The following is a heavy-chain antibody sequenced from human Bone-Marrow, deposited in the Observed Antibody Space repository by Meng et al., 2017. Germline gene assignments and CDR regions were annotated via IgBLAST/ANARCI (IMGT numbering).Heavy chain of an antibody. Sequence: GESLKISCAASGFTFSSYSMNWVRQAPGKGLEWVSSISSSSSYIYYADSVKGRFTISRDNAKNSLYLQMNSLRAEDTAVYYCARGGATHDPVDYWGQGTLVTVSS. D-gene: IGHD1-26*01. J-gene: IGHJ4*02. CDR1: GFTFSSYS. CDR2: ISSSSSYI. V-gene: IGHV3-21*01. CDR3: ARGGATHDPVDY.